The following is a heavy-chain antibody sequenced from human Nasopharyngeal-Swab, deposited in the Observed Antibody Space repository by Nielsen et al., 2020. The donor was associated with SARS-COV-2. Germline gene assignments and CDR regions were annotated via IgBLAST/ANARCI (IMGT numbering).Heavy chain of an antibody. D-gene: IGHD3-10*01. CDR2: VTGSGYGT. V-gene: IGHV3-23*01. CDR3: ARKDVFAYGVDAFDI. J-gene: IGHJ3*02. Sequence: GGSLRLSCAASGFTFSSYAMTWVRQAPGKGLEWVSVVTGSGYGTDYADSVKGRFTLSRDNAKNTLYLQMNSLRAEDTAVYYCARKDVFAYGVDAFDIWGQGTMVTVSS. CDR1: GFTFSSYA.